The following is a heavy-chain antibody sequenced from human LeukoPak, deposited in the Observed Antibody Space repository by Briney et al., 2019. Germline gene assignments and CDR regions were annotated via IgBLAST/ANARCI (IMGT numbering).Heavy chain of an antibody. CDR2: ISSSSSYI. Sequence: GGSLRLSCAASGFTFISYSMNWVRQAPGKGLEWVSSISSSSSYIYYADSAKGRFTISRDNAKNSLYLQMNSLRAEDTAVYYCAREGGAAAGNDYWGQGTLVTVSS. CDR3: AREGGAAAGNDY. CDR1: GFTFISYS. J-gene: IGHJ4*02. D-gene: IGHD6-13*01. V-gene: IGHV3-21*01.